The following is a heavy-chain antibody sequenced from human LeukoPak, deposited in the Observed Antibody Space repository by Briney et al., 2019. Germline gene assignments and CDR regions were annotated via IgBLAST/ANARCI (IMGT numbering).Heavy chain of an antibody. CDR2: IYYSGST. Sequence: SETLSLTCTVSGGSISSYYWSWIRQPPGKGLEWIGYIYYSGSTNYNPSLTSRVTISVDTSKNQFSLKLSSVTAADTAVYYCARPRGYSGYFDYWGQGTLVTVSS. J-gene: IGHJ4*02. D-gene: IGHD5-12*01. V-gene: IGHV4-59*01. CDR1: GGSISSYY. CDR3: ARPRGYSGYFDY.